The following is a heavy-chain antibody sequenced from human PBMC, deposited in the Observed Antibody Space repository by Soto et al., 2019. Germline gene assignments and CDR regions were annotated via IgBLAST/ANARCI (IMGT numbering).Heavy chain of an antibody. J-gene: IGHJ4*02. CDR1: GYTFTSYG. CDR2: ISAHNGNT. V-gene: IGHV1-18*01. Sequence: QVHLVQSGAEVKKPGASVKVFCKASGYTFTSYGITWVRPAPGQGLEWMGWISAHNGNTDYAQKLQGRVIVTRDTSTSTAYMGLRSLISDDAAVYYCARGRYGDYWGQGALVTVSS. D-gene: IGHD1-1*01. CDR3: ARGRYGDY.